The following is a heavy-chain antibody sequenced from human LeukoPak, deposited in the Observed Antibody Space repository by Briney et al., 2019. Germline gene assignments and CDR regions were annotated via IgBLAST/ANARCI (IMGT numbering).Heavy chain of an antibody. CDR2: IYYSGST. Sequence: SQTLSLTCTVSGGSISSGDYYWSWIRQPPGKGLEWIGYIYYSGSTYYNPSLKSRVTISVDTSKNQFSLKLSSVTAADTAVYYCARRNDLTMGGYYFDYWGQGTLVTVSS. CDR1: GGSISSGDYY. D-gene: IGHD1-1*01. J-gene: IGHJ4*02. CDR3: ARRNDLTMGGYYFDY. V-gene: IGHV4-30-4*08.